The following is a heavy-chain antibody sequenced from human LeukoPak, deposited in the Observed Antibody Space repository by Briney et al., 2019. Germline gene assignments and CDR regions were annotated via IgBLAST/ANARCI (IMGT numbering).Heavy chain of an antibody. V-gene: IGHV3-30*02. CDR2: IQYDGNKK. CDR3: ATWAATILGTDY. D-gene: IGHD3-3*01. J-gene: IGHJ4*02. CDR1: GFTFSGCG. Sequence: GGSLRLSCAASGFTFSGCGMYWVRQAPGKGPEWVAFIQYDGNKKDYADSVKGRFTISRDNSKNTLYLQMNSLRAEDTAVYYCATWAATILGTDYWGQGTLVTVSS.